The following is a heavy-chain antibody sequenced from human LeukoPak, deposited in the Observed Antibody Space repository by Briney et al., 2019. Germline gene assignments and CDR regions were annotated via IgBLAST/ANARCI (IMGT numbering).Heavy chain of an antibody. Sequence: GGSLRLSCAASGFTFSSYAMHWVRQAPGKGLEYVSAISSNGGSTYYANSVKGRFTISRDNSKNTLYLQMGSLRAEDMAVYYCARSITMVRGDYYYYGMDVWGQGTTVTVSS. D-gene: IGHD3-10*01. CDR2: ISSNGGST. CDR3: ARSITMVRGDYYYYGMDV. V-gene: IGHV3-64*01. J-gene: IGHJ6*02. CDR1: GFTFSSYA.